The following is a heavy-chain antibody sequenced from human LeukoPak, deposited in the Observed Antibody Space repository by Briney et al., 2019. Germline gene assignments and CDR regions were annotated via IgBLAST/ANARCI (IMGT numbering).Heavy chain of an antibody. J-gene: IGHJ5*02. CDR3: ARDLFSSTVNWFDP. Sequence: GGSLRLSCAASGFTFSDYYMTWIRQAPGKGLEWVSYISGNGNTIYYADSVKGRFTISRDNAKNSLYLQMNSLRAEDTAVYYCARDLFSSTVNWFDPWGQGTLVTVSS. CDR2: ISGNGNTI. D-gene: IGHD6-13*01. CDR1: GFTFSDYY. V-gene: IGHV3-11*01.